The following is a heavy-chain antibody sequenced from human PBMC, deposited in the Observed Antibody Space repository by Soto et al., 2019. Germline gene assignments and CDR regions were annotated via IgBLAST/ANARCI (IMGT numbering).Heavy chain of an antibody. Sequence: PGGSLRLSCAASGFTFSSYAMSWVRQAPGKGLEWVSAISGSGGSTYYADSVKGRFTISRDNSKNTLYLQMNSLRAEDTAVYYCAKEPASITMARGVISWFDPWGQGTLVTVSS. CDR1: GFTFSSYA. J-gene: IGHJ5*02. CDR3: AKEPASITMARGVISWFDP. CDR2: ISGSGGST. V-gene: IGHV3-23*01. D-gene: IGHD3-10*01.